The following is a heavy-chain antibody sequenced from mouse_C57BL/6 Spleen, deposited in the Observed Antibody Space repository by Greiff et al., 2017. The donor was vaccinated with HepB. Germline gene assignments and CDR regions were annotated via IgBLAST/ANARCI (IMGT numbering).Heavy chain of an antibody. CDR1: GFTFSSYA. CDR3: TREGYYDYDGSWFAY. Sequence: EVMLVESGEGLVKPGGSLKLSCAASGFTFSSYAMSWVRQTPEKRLEWVAYISSGGDYTYYADTVKGRFTISRDNARNTLYLQMSSLKSEDTAMYYCTREGYYDYDGSWFAYWGQGTLVTVSA. CDR2: ISSGGDYT. V-gene: IGHV5-9-1*02. D-gene: IGHD2-4*01. J-gene: IGHJ3*01.